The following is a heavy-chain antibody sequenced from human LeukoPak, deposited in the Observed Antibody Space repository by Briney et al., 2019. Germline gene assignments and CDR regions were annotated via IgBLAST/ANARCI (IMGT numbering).Heavy chain of an antibody. CDR2: IIPIFGTA. Sequence: ASVKVSCKASGGTFSSYAISWVRQAPGHGLEWMGGIIPIFGTANYAQKFQGRVTITTDESTSTAYMELSSLRSEGTAVYYCARDGQQQIDYYMDVWGKGTTVTVSS. CDR1: GGTFSSYA. CDR3: ARDGQQQIDYYMDV. V-gene: IGHV1-69*05. J-gene: IGHJ6*03. D-gene: IGHD6-13*01.